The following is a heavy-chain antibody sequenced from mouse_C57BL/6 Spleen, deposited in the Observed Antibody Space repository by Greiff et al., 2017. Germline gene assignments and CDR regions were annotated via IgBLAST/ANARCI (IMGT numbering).Heavy chain of an antibody. Sequence: VQRVESGPELVKPGASVKISCKASGYAFSSSWMNWVKQRPGKGLEWIGRIYPGDGDTNYNGKFKGKATLTADKSSSTAYMQLSSLTSEDSAVYFCASITTVARVYWGQGTSVTVSS. CDR1: GYAFSSSW. V-gene: IGHV1-82*01. CDR3: ASITTVARVY. J-gene: IGHJ4*01. D-gene: IGHD1-1*01. CDR2: IYPGDGDT.